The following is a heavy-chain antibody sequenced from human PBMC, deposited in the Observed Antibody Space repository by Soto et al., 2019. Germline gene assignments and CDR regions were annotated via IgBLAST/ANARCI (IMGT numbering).Heavy chain of an antibody. CDR1: GYTFTGYY. V-gene: IGHV1-2*02. J-gene: IGHJ6*02. CDR3: ATHGATTMARGAMKHYYYVMDV. Sequence: GASVKVSCKASGYTFTGYYMHWVRQAPGQGLEWMGWINPNSGGTNYAQKFQGRVTMTRDTSISTAYMELSSLRSEDTAVYYCATHGATTMARGAMKHYYYVMDVWGQGTTVTVSS. D-gene: IGHD3-10*01. CDR2: INPNSGGT.